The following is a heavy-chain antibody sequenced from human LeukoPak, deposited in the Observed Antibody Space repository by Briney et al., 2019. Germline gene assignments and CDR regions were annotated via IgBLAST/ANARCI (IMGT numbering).Heavy chain of an antibody. CDR2: ISSSGSTI. CDR3: AELGTTMIGGV. CDR1: GFTFSSYE. D-gene: IGHD3-10*02. J-gene: IGHJ6*04. V-gene: IGHV3-48*03. Sequence: PGGSLRLSCAASGFTFSSYEMNWVRQAPGTGLEWVSYISSSGSTIYYADSVKGRFTISRDNAKNSLYLQMNSLRAEDTAVYYCAELGTTMIGGVWGKGTTVTISS.